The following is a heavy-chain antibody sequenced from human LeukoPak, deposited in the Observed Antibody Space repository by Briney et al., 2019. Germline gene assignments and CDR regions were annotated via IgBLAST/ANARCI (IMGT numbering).Heavy chain of an antibody. CDR3: ARVESFYWDY. CDR2: INPNSGGT. J-gene: IGHJ4*02. V-gene: IGHV1-2*02. Sequence: ASVKVSCKASGYTFTGYYIHWVRQAPGQGLEWMGWINPNSGGTNYAQKFQGRVTMTSDTSISTAYMELSRLRSDDTALYYCARVESFYWDYWGQGTLVTVSS. D-gene: IGHD3-16*02. CDR1: GYTFTGYY.